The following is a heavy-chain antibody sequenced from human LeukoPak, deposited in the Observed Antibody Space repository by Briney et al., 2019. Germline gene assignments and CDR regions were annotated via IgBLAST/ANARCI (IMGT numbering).Heavy chain of an antibody. V-gene: IGHV3-7*01. CDR1: GFSFSSYW. Sequence: PGGSLRLSCAASGFSFSSYWMSWVRQTPGKGLEWVANIKEDGSEKYYVDSVKGRFTISRDNAKNSLYLQMNSLRTEDTAVYYCTSHTYYYDSSGHLFDYWGQGTLVTVSS. D-gene: IGHD3-22*01. CDR3: TSHTYYYDSSGHLFDY. J-gene: IGHJ4*02. CDR2: IKEDGSEK.